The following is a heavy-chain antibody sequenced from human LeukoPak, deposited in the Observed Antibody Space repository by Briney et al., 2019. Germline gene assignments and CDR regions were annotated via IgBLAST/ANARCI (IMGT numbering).Heavy chain of an antibody. D-gene: IGHD6-19*01. CDR2: ISGGGDTT. CDR1: GFTFSNYA. CDR3: ARRSGVAVAGAFDY. V-gene: IGHV3-23*01. Sequence: PGGSLRLSCAASGFTFSNYAMRWVRQAPGKGLEWVSGISGGGDTTYYADSGKGRFTISRDNSKNTLHLQMNSLRAEDTAVYFCARRSGVAVAGAFDYWGQGTLVTVSS. J-gene: IGHJ4*02.